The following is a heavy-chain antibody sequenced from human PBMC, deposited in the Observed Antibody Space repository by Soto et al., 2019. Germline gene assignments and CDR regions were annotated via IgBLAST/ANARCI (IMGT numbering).Heavy chain of an antibody. V-gene: IGHV4-30-4*01. CDR3: VTVNLVGAAYYFDY. D-gene: IGHD1-26*01. Sequence: QVQLQEWGPGLVKPSQTLSLTCTVSGGYIRNGDYYWGWIRQPPGKGLEWIGYVYYSGTTYSHPSLKSRVTISVDTSENEFSLRLSSVTAADTAVYYCVTVNLVGAAYYFDYWGPGTLVTVSS. CDR2: VYYSGTT. CDR1: GGYIRNGDYY. J-gene: IGHJ4*01.